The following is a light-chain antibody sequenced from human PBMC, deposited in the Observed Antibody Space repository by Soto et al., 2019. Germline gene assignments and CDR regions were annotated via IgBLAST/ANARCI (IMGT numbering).Light chain of an antibody. CDR1: QSVSSSY. Sequence: EIVLTQSPATLSLSPGERATLSFRASQSVSSSYLAWYQQKPGQAPRLLIYGASSRATGIPDRFSGSGSGTDFTLTISRLEPEDFAVYYCQQYGSSRTFGGGTKVDIK. CDR2: GAS. J-gene: IGKJ4*01. CDR3: QQYGSSRT. V-gene: IGKV3-20*01.